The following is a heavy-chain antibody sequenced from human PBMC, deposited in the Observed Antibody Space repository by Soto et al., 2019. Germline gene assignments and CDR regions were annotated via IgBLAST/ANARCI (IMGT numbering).Heavy chain of an antibody. D-gene: IGHD6-13*01. J-gene: IGHJ4*02. V-gene: IGHV3-30*18. CDR2: ISHDGSDK. Sequence: GGSLRLSRAASGFTFRNYGMHWVRQAPGKGLEWVAVISHDGSDKYYADSMKGRFIISRDNSENTLFLNMNSLKPEDTAVYYCAKENQHLVHDYWGQGAQVTVSS. CDR3: AKENQHLVHDY. CDR1: GFTFRNYG.